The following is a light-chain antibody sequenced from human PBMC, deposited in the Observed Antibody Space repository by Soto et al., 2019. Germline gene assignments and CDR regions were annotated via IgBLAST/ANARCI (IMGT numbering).Light chain of an antibody. J-gene: IGKJ3*01. CDR3: PQRSNFT. CDR2: DAS. Sequence: EIVLTQSPATLSLSPGERATLSCRASQSVSSYLAWYQQKPGQAPRLLIYDASNRATGIAARFSGSGSGTDFTLTISSLEPEDFAVYYCPQRSNFTFGPGTKVDIK. V-gene: IGKV3-11*01. CDR1: QSVSSY.